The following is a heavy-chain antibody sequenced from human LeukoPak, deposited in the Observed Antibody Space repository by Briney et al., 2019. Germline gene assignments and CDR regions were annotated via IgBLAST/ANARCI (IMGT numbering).Heavy chain of an antibody. V-gene: IGHV3-21*01. CDR3: ARGVPFYYYYMDV. J-gene: IGHJ6*03. CDR1: GFPFSSYS. CDR2: ISSSSSYI. Sequence: GSLRLSCAASGFPFSSYSMNWVRQAPRKGLEWVSSISSSSSYIYYADSVKGRFTISRDNAKNSLYLQMNSLRAEDTAVYYCARGVPFYYYYMDVWGKGTTVTISS.